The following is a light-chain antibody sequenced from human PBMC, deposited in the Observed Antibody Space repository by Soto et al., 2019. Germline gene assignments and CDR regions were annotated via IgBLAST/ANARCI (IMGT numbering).Light chain of an antibody. V-gene: IGLV2-8*01. CDR3: SSFAGSTQAVV. CDR2: EVT. Sequence: QSTLTQPPSASGSPGQSVTISCTGTSSDVGGYNYVSWYQQHPGKAPKLMIYEVTKRPSGVPDRFSGSKSGNTASLTVSGLQAEDEAVYYCSSFAGSTQAVVFGGGTKVTAL. CDR1: SSDVGGYNY. J-gene: IGLJ2*01.